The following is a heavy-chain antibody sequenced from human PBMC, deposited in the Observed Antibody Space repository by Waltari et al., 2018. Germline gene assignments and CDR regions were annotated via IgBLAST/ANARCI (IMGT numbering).Heavy chain of an antibody. V-gene: IGHV4-38-2*01. CDR2: IYHSGST. CDR1: GYSISSGYY. Sequence: QVQLQESGPGLVKPSETLSLTCAVSGYSISSGYYWGWIRQPPGKGLEWIGSIYHSGSTYYNPSLKSRVTISVDTSKNQFSRKLSSVTAADTAVYYCAGTTTVTADYWGQGTLVTVSS. J-gene: IGHJ4*02. CDR3: AGTTTVTADY. D-gene: IGHD4-17*01.